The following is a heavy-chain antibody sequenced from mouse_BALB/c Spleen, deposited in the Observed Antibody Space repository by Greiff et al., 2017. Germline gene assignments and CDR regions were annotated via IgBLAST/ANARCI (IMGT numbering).Heavy chain of an antibody. CDR2: ISNLAYSI. D-gene: IGHD1-1*01. CDR3: ARDVRGEYYFDY. CDR1: GFTFSDYG. V-gene: IGHV5-15*02. Sequence: DVKLVESGGGLVQPGGSRKLSCAASGFTFSDYGMAWVRQAPGKGPEWVAFISNLAYSIYYADTVTGRFTISRENAKNTLYLEMSSLRSEDTAMYYCARDVRGEYYFDYWGQGTTLTVSS. J-gene: IGHJ2*01.